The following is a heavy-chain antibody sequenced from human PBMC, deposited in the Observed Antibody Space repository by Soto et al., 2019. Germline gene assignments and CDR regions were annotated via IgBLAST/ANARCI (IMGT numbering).Heavy chain of an antibody. D-gene: IGHD5-12*01. CDR3: AGRYSGYDLSAFDI. CDR1: GFTFSDYY. J-gene: IGHJ3*02. CDR2: ISSSGSTI. V-gene: IGHV3-11*01. Sequence: GESLKISCAASGFTFSDYYMSWIRQAPGKGLEWVSYISSSGSTIYYADSVKGRFTISRDNAKNSLYLQMNSLRAEDTAVYYCAGRYSGYDLSAFDIWGQGTMVTVSS.